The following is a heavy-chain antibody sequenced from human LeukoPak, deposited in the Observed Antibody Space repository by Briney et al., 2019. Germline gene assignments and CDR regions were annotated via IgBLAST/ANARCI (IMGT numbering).Heavy chain of an antibody. D-gene: IGHD2/OR15-2a*01. CDR2: TSHDESYK. CDR1: GVSSNTYP. V-gene: IGHV3-30-3*01. Sequence: GGSLRLSCSASGVSSNTYPTHWVRERPAKGLEWGAVTSHDESYKFYAESVKGRFTTSRDNSNNTLYLQMNTLRPEDTSVHYCARDRLFYFPSPAYRAGYFYAMDAWGQGTTVTVSS. CDR3: ARDRLFYFPSPAYRAGYFYAMDA. J-gene: IGHJ6*02.